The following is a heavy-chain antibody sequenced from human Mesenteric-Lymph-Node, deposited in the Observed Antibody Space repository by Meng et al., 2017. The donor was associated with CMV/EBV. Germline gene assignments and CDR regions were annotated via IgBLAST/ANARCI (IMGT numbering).Heavy chain of an antibody. CDR1: FSFRSYA. CDR3: AKDIGNYDLNTYNWFDP. Sequence: FSFRSYAMTWVRQAPGKGLEWVSAISGSGRSTYYADSVKGRFTISRDNSKNTLYLQMNSLRAEDTALYYCAKDIGNYDLNTYNWFDPWGQGTLVTVSS. J-gene: IGHJ5*02. V-gene: IGHV3-23*01. D-gene: IGHD1-7*01. CDR2: ISGSGRST.